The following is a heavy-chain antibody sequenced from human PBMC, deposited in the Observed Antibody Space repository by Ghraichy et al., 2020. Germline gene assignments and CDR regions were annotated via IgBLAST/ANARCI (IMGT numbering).Heavy chain of an antibody. D-gene: IGHD3-3*01. CDR2: ISGSGGRT. J-gene: IGHJ4*02. V-gene: IGHV3-23*01. CDR3: ALQLLRPSAGFDF. Sequence: DISGSGGRTYFADSVKGRFTISRDNSKNTLSLQMNSLRVEDTAVYYCALQLLRPSAGFDFCVQGTPATV.